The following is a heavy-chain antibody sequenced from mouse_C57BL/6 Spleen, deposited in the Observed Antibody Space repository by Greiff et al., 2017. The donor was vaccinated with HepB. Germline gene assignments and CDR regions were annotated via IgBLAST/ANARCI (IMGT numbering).Heavy chain of an antibody. J-gene: IGHJ3*01. Sequence: EVKLVESGGGLVQPGGSMKLSCAASGFTFSDAWMDWVRQSPEKGLEWVAEIRNKANNHATYYAESVKGRFTISRDDSKSSVYLQMNSLRAEDTGIYYCTRSYYDYDVGAWFAYWGQGTLVTVSA. V-gene: IGHV6-6*01. D-gene: IGHD2-4*01. CDR1: GFTFSDAW. CDR2: IRNKANNHAT. CDR3: TRSYYDYDVGAWFAY.